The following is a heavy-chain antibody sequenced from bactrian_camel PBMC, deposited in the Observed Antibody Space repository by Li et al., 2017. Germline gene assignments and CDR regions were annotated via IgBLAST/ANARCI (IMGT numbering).Heavy chain of an antibody. CDR1: SSYC. CDR2: IHSDGST. D-gene: IGHD1*01. J-gene: IGHJ4*01. CDR3: ASEPRQSSCWRWRSQYNW. Sequence: HVQLVESGGGSVQAGGSLRLSCAAASSYCMGWFRQAPGKEREGVAHIHSDGSTRYAESVKGRFTISKDNAKSTLYLEMNSLKPEDTGMYYCASEPRQSSCWRWRSQYNWWGQGTQVTVS. V-gene: IGHV3S53*01.